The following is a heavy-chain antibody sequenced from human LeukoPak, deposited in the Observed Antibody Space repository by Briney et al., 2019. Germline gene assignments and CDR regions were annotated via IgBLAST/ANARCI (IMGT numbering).Heavy chain of an antibody. V-gene: IGHV4-59*08. CDR1: GGSISSYY. J-gene: IGHJ4*02. D-gene: IGHD6-19*01. CDR2: IHYSGST. CDR3: ARRDSSGWYYFDR. Sequence: SETLSLTCTVSGGSISSYYWNWIRQPPGKGLEWMGHIHYSGSTNYNPSLKSRVTISVDTSKSQFSLKLISVTAADTAVYYCARRDSSGWYYFDRWGQGTLVTVSS.